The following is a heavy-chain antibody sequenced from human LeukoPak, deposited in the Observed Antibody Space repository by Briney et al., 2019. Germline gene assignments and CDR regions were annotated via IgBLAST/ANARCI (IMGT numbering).Heavy chain of an antibody. V-gene: IGHV1-18*01. CDR1: GYTFTSYG. CDR3: ARVRVGATTHWFDP. Sequence: GASVKVSCKASGYTFTSYGIIWVRQAPGQGLGWMGWISAYNGNTNYAQKLQGRVTMTTDTSTSTAYMELRSLRSDDTAVYYCARVRVGATTHWFDPWGQGTLVTVSS. D-gene: IGHD1-26*01. J-gene: IGHJ5*02. CDR2: ISAYNGNT.